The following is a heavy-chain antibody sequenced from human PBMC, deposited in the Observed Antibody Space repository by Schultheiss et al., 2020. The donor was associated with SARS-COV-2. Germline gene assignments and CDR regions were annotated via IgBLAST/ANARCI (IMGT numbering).Heavy chain of an antibody. V-gene: IGHV3-33*06. D-gene: IGHD5-12*01. Sequence: GGSLRLSCAVSGFTIGDFGMHWVRQAPGKGLEWVAVVYYDGKNKNADSVKGRFTVSRDNSKNTLYLQMNSLRAEDTAVYYCAKDVLVVAHPAGYFQHWGQGTLVTVSS. CDR2: VYYDGKNK. CDR3: AKDVLVVAHPAGYFQH. CDR1: GFTIGDFG. J-gene: IGHJ1*01.